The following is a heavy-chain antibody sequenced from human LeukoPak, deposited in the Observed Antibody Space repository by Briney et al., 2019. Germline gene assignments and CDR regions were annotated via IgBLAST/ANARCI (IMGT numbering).Heavy chain of an antibody. CDR2: INHSGST. CDR1: GGSSSGYY. CDR3: ARSYSTTSYTWFDS. D-gene: IGHD6-13*01. J-gene: IGHJ5*01. V-gene: IGHV4-34*01. Sequence: SETLSLTCAVSGGSSSGYYWSWIRQPPGKGLEWIGQINHSGSTNYSPSLKSRVTMSVDTSKNQFSLKVSSVTAADTALYYCARSYSTTSYTWFDSWGQGTLVTVSS.